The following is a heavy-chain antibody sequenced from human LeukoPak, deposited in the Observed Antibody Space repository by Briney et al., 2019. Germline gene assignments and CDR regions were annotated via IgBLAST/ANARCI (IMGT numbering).Heavy chain of an antibody. V-gene: IGHV3-48*03. CDR1: GFTFSSYE. CDR3: ARAVYGSGSS. D-gene: IGHD3-10*01. J-gene: IGHJ4*02. Sequence: GGSLRLSCAAPGFTFSSYEMNWVRQAPGKGLEWVSYISSSGSTIYYADSVKGRFTISRDNAKNSLYLQMNSLRAEDTAVYYCARAVYGSGSSWGQGTLVTVSS. CDR2: ISSSGSTI.